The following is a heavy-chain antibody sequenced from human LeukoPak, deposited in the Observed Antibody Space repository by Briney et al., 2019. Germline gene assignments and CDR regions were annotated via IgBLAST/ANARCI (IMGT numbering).Heavy chain of an antibody. CDR1: GYTFTGYY. V-gene: IGHV1-2*02. J-gene: IGHJ4*02. CDR2: INPNSGGT. CDR3: ARGTLRYFDPADY. Sequence: ASVKVSCKASGYTFTGYYMHWVRQAPRQGLEWMGWINPNSGGTNYAQKFQGRVTMTRDTSISTAYMELSRLRSDDTAVYYCARGTLRYFDPADYWGQGTLVTVSS. D-gene: IGHD3-9*01.